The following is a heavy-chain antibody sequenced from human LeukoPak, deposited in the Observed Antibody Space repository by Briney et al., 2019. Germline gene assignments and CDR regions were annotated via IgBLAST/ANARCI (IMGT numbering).Heavy chain of an antibody. D-gene: IGHD2-15*01. J-gene: IGHJ4*02. CDR3: VKDPPPGFCSGRSCYAFEY. V-gene: IGHV3-30-3*01. CDR1: GFTFSSYA. Sequence: PGRSLRLSCAASGFTFSSYAMHWVRQAPGKGLEWVAVISYDGSNKYYADSVKGRFTISRDNSKNTLYLQINSLRAEDTALYYCVKDPPPGFCSGRSCYAFEYWGQGTLVTVSS. CDR2: ISYDGSNK.